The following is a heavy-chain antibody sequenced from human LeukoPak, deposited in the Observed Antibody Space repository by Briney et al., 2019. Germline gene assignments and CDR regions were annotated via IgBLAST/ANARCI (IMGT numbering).Heavy chain of an antibody. CDR3: ARDLGYCSGGSCYSN. CDR1: GGTFSSYA. V-gene: IGHV1-69*13. D-gene: IGHD2-15*01. CDR2: IIPIFGTA. J-gene: IGHJ4*02. Sequence: SVKVSCKASGGTFSSYAISWVRQAPGQGLEWMGGIIPIFGTANYAQKFQGRVTITADESTSTAYMELSSLRSEDTAVYYCARDLGYCSGGSCYSNWGQGTLVTVSS.